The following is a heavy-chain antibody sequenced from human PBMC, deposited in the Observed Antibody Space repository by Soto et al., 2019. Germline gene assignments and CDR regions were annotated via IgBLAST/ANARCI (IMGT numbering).Heavy chain of an antibody. Sequence: VQLVESGGGLIQPGRSLRLSCKASGFILGDYALSWIRQTPGKGLEWVGFIRSKAYGGTTEYAASVKGRFSISRDESKSIAYLQMNSLKTEDTAVYYCAREGDFSINDWGQGTLVTVSS. CDR3: AREGDFSIND. CDR2: IRSKAYGGTT. CDR1: GFILGDYA. D-gene: IGHD4-4*01. J-gene: IGHJ4*02. V-gene: IGHV3-49*03.